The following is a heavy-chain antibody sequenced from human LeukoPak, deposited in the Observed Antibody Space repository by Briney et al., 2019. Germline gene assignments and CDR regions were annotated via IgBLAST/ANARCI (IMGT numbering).Heavy chain of an antibody. J-gene: IGHJ4*02. CDR3: ARGYYDILTGCYKAHYFDY. D-gene: IGHD3-9*01. Sequence: GGSLRLSCAASGFTFSSYWMSWVRQAPGKGLEWVANIKQDGSEKYYVDSVKGRFTISRDNAKNSLYLQMNSLRAEDTAVYYCARGYYDILTGCYKAHYFDYWGQGTLVTVSS. CDR1: GFTFSSYW. CDR2: IKQDGSEK. V-gene: IGHV3-7*03.